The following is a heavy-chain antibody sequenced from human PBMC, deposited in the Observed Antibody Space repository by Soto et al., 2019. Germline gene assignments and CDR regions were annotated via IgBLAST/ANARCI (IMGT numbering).Heavy chain of an antibody. Sequence: ASVKVSCKASGDTFTSYAMHWVRHAPGQRLEWMGWINAGNGNTKYSQKFQGRVTITRDTSASTAYMELSSLRSEDTAVYYCARVDGYSGYDYSNYWGQGTLVTVSS. J-gene: IGHJ4*02. CDR1: GDTFTSYA. V-gene: IGHV1-3*01. CDR3: ARVDGYSGYDYSNY. CDR2: INAGNGNT. D-gene: IGHD5-12*01.